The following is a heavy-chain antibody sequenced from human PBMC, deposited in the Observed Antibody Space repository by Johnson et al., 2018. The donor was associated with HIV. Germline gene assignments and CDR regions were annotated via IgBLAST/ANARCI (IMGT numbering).Heavy chain of an antibody. J-gene: IGHJ3*01. Sequence: QVQLVESGGGVVQPGGSLRLSCAASGFTFSSYGMHWVRQAPGKGLEWVTFIRYDGSNKYYADSVQGRFTISRDNSKNSLSLQMNSLRAADTAVYYCARGLGLTPDVFDVWGQGTMVTVSS. D-gene: IGHD3-16*01. CDR1: GFTFSSYG. CDR2: IRYDGSNK. V-gene: IGHV3-30*02. CDR3: ARGLGLTPDVFDV.